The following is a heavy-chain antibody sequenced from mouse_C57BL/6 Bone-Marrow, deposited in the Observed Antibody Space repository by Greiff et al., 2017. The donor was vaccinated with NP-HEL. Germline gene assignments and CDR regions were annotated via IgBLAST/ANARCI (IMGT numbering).Heavy chain of an antibody. D-gene: IGHD1-1*01. CDR3: ARARNYYGSQYYFDY. Sequence: EVQLVESGPGLVKPSQSLSLTCSVTGYSITSGYYWNWIRQFPGNKLEWMGYISYDGSNNYNPSLKNRISITRDTSKNQFFLKLNSVTTEDTATYYCARARNYYGSQYYFDYWGQGTTLTVSS. CDR1: GYSITSGYY. J-gene: IGHJ2*01. CDR2: ISYDGSN. V-gene: IGHV3-6*01.